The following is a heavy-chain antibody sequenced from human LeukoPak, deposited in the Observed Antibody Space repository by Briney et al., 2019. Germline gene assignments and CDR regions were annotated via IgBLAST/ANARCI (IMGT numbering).Heavy chain of an antibody. Sequence: ASVKVSCKASGNDFSDFYFNRVRQAPGRRLEWVGWINPHSRATHYAQRFRGRVTMEASITTGYMELNSLTSDDTAVYYCVTTSVTHTRDPWGQGTLVTVSS. CDR2: INPHSRAT. V-gene: IGHV1-2*02. CDR3: VTTSVTHTRDP. CDR1: GNDFSDFY. J-gene: IGHJ5*02. D-gene: IGHD5/OR15-5a*01.